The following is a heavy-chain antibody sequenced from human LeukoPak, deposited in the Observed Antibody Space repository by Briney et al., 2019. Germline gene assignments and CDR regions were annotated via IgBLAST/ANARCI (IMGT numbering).Heavy chain of an antibody. Sequence: GGSLRLSCEVSGFPLSSYAMSWVRQAPGKGLEWVSGITSSGASTYYADSVKGRFTISRDNPKNTLYLQMNSLRAEDTAVYYCARARVAMAAAGLSDYWGQGTLVTVSS. J-gene: IGHJ4*02. V-gene: IGHV3-23*01. CDR2: ITSSGAST. D-gene: IGHD6-13*01. CDR1: GFPLSSYA. CDR3: ARARVAMAAAGLSDY.